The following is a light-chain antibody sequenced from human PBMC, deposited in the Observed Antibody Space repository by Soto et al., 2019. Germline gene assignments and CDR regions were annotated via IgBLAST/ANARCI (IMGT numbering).Light chain of an antibody. Sequence: DIQMTQSPSSLSASVGDRVTITSRASHDISNYLAWYQQKPGGVPNLLVYAASTLQSGVPSRFSGSGSGTDFTLTISSLQPEDVATYYCQRYKSASTFGPGTRLEI. J-gene: IGKJ5*01. CDR1: HDISNY. CDR3: QRYKSAST. CDR2: AAS. V-gene: IGKV1-27*01.